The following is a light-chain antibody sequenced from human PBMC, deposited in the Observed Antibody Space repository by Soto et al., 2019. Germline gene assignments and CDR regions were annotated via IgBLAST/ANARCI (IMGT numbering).Light chain of an antibody. CDR3: QHSYSTPWT. V-gene: IGKV1-39*01. Sequence: DVQMTQSPSSLSASVGDRVTIACRASQSISSYLNWYQQKPGKAPKLLIYAASSLQSGVPSRFSGSGSGTDFTLTISSLQPEDFATYCCQHSYSTPWTFGQGTKVEIK. CDR1: QSISSY. CDR2: AAS. J-gene: IGKJ1*01.